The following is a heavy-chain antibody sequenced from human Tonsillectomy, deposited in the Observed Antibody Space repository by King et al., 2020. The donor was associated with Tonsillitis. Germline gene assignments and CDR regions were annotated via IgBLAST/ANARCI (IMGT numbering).Heavy chain of an antibody. D-gene: IGHD1-26*01. J-gene: IGHJ3*02. CDR1: GFTFSSYG. Sequence: VQLVESGGGVVQPGGSLRLSCAASGFTFSSYGMHWVRQAPGKGLEWVAFIRYDGYNKYYVDSVKGRFTISRDNSKNTLYLQMNSLRAEDTALYYCAKEGCLSGGGGAFDIWGQGTMVTVSS. V-gene: IGHV3-30*02. CDR2: IRYDGYNK. CDR3: AKEGCLSGGGGAFDI.